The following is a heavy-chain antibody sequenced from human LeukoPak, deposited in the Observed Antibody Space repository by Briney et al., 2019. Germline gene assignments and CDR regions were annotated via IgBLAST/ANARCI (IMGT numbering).Heavy chain of an antibody. J-gene: IGHJ4*02. CDR2: ISSSSSYI. CDR3: AKGYSYGHMPEDY. D-gene: IGHD5-18*01. Sequence: GGSLRLSCAASGFTFSSYSMNWVRQAPGKGLEWVSSISSSSSYIYYADSVKGRFTISRDNAKNSLYLQMNSLRAEDTAVYYCAKGYSYGHMPEDYWGQGTLVTVSS. CDR1: GFTFSSYS. V-gene: IGHV3-21*01.